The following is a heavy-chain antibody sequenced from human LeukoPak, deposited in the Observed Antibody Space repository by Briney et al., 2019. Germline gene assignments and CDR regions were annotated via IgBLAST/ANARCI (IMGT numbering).Heavy chain of an antibody. J-gene: IGHJ4*02. Sequence: PGGSLTLSCADSGFTLTSYAMNWVRHAPGKGLEWVSTISGSGGSTDYADSVKGRFTISRDNSKNTLYLQMSSLRAEDTAVYYCAKDRKMLLRYFDCFDYWGQGTLVTVSS. CDR3: AKDRKMLLRYFDCFDY. D-gene: IGHD3-9*01. CDR2: ISGSGGST. V-gene: IGHV3-23*01. CDR1: GFTLTSYA.